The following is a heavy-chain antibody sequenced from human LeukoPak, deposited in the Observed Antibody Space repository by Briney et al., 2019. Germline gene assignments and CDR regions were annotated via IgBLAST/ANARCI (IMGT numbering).Heavy chain of an antibody. CDR3: ARSSGWYYWFDP. D-gene: IGHD6-19*01. Sequence: PSETLSLTCTVSGGSISSYYWSWIRQPPGKGLEWIGYIFYSGSTNYNPSLKSRVTISVDTSKNQFSLKLSSVTAADTAVYYCARSSGWYYWFDPWGQGTLVTVSS. CDR2: IFYSGST. CDR1: GGSISSYY. J-gene: IGHJ5*02. V-gene: IGHV4-59*01.